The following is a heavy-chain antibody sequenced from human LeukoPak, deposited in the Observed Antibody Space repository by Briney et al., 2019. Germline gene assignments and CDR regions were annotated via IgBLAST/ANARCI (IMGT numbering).Heavy chain of an antibody. D-gene: IGHD2-2*01. J-gene: IGHJ3*02. CDR2: ISGSGGST. Sequence: GGSLRLSCAASGFTFSSYAMSWVRQAPGKGLEWVSAISGSGGSTYYADSVKGRFTISRDNSKNTLYLQMNSLRAEDTAVYYCAKDPVGYCSSTSCYHAFDIWGQGTMVTVSS. CDR3: AKDPVGYCSSTSCYHAFDI. V-gene: IGHV3-23*01. CDR1: GFTFSSYA.